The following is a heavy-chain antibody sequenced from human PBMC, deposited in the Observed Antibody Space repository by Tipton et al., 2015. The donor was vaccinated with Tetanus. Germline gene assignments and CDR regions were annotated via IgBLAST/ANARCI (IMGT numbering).Heavy chain of an antibody. Sequence: SLRLSCEVSGFTLSRFGMNWVRQAPGKGLERISSISSTSTYIYYANSVKGRFTISRDNAKNSLFLQMNSLRAEDTAIYYCASGGSLDYWGQGTLVTVSS. V-gene: IGHV3-21*01. CDR1: GFTLSRFG. D-gene: IGHD2-15*01. J-gene: IGHJ4*02. CDR2: ISSTSTYI. CDR3: ASGGSLDY.